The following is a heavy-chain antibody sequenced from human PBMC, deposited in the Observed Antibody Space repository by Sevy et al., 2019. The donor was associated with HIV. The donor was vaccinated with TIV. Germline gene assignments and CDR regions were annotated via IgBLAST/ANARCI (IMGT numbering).Heavy chain of an antibody. CDR3: ARDRVHDWGEGWFDP. V-gene: IGHV1-18*01. J-gene: IGHJ5*02. D-gene: IGHD2-21*01. CDR2: ISPFNNKT. CDR1: GYTISNYG. Sequence: ASVKVSCKASGYTISNYGISWVQQAPGQGLEWMGWISPFNNKTNYAQKFQGRVSLTSDTSATTAYMEVTSLRSDDTAVYYCARDRVHDWGEGWFDPWGQRTLVTVSS.